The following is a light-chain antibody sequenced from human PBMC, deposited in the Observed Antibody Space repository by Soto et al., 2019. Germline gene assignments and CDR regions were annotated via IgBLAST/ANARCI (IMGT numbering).Light chain of an antibody. CDR1: SSDVGGYKY. Sequence: QSALTQPRSVSGSPGQSVTISCTGTSSDVGGYKYVSWYQQRPGKAPKLMIYEVSKWPSGVSNRFSGSKSGNTASLTISGLQAEDEADYYCSSYTSTNSLIFGTGTKLTVL. CDR3: SSYTSTNSLI. J-gene: IGLJ1*01. CDR2: EVS. V-gene: IGLV2-14*01.